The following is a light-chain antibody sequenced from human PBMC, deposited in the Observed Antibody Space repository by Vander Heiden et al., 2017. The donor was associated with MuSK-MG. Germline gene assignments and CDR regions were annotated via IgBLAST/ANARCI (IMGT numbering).Light chain of an antibody. CDR1: RSDVGGYNY. Sequence: QSALTQPASVSGSPGQSIAISCTGTRSDVGGYNYVSWYQQHPGKAPKLMIYDVSNRPSGVSNRFSGSKSGNTASLTSSGLQAEDEADYYCSSYTSSSILFGGGTKLTVL. CDR3: SSYTSSSIL. V-gene: IGLV2-14*03. CDR2: DVS. J-gene: IGLJ2*01.